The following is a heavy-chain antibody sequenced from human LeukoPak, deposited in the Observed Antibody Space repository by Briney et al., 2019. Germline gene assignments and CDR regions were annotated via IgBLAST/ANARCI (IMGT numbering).Heavy chain of an antibody. V-gene: IGHV4-59*01. D-gene: IGHD2-15*01. Sequence: SETLSLTCTVSGGSISSYYWSWIRQPPGKGLEWIGYIHYSGSTNYNPSLKSRVTISVDTSKNQFSLKLSSVTAADTAVYYCASSYCSGGSCYSNLNWYFDLWGRGTLVTVSS. CDR2: IHYSGST. CDR3: ASSYCSGGSCYSNLNWYFDL. J-gene: IGHJ2*01. CDR1: GGSISSYY.